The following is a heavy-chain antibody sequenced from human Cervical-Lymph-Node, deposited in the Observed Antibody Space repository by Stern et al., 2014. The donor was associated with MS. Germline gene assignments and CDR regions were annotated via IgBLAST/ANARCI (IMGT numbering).Heavy chain of an antibody. V-gene: IGHV5-51*03. CDR1: GYSFTRDW. D-gene: IGHD6-19*01. Sequence: EVQLVQSGAEVKKPGESLKISCKGSGYSFTRDWIGWVRQTPGKGLEWMGIIYLGGSETRYSPSFQGQVTISADKSISTAYLQWSSLKASDTAMYYCARLPDSGGWYGIWYFDLWGRGTLVTVSS. J-gene: IGHJ2*01. CDR2: IYLGGSET. CDR3: ARLPDSGGWYGIWYFDL.